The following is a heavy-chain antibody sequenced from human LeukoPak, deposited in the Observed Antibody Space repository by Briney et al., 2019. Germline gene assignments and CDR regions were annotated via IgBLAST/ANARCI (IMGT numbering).Heavy chain of an antibody. CDR2: ISGSGGST. CDR3: AKEGETCSGGSCYAPYWFDP. Sequence: GGSLRLSCAASGFTFSTYGMSWVRQAPGKGLEWVSAISGSGGSTYYADSVKGRFTTSRDNSKNTLYLQMNSLRAEDTAVYYCAKEGETCSGGSCYAPYWFDPWGQGTLVTVSS. CDR1: GFTFSTYG. D-gene: IGHD2-15*01. J-gene: IGHJ5*02. V-gene: IGHV3-23*01.